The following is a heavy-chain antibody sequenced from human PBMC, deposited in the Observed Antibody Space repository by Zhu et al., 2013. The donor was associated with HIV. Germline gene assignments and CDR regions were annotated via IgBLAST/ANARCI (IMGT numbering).Heavy chain of an antibody. V-gene: IGHV4-4*02. CDR1: GGSISSSNW. CDR3: ASLTTVTPLRKYYYYGMDV. D-gene: IGHD4-4*01. J-gene: IGHJ6*02. CDR2: INHSGST. Sequence: QVQLQESGPGLVKPSGTLSLTCAVSGGSISSSNWWSWVRQPPGKGLEWIGEINHSGSTNCNPSLKSRVTISVDTSKNQFSLKLSSVTAADTAVYYCASLTTVTPLRKYYYYGMDVWGQGTTVTVSS.